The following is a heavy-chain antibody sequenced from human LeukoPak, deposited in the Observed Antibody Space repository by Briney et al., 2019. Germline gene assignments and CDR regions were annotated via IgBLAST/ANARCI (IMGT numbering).Heavy chain of an antibody. CDR2: IIPILGIA. J-gene: IGHJ4*02. D-gene: IGHD1-26*01. V-gene: IGHV1-69*04. CDR3: ARDRSWEGYPSDY. CDR1: GGTFSSYA. Sequence: SVKVSCKASGGTFSSYAISWVRQAPGQGLEWMGRIIPILGIANDAQKFQGRVTITADKSTSTAYMELSSLRSEDTAVYYCARDRSWEGYPSDYWGQGTLVTVSS.